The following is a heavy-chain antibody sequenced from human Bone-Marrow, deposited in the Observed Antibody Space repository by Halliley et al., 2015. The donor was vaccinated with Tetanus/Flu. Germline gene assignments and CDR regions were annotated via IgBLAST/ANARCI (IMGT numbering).Heavy chain of an antibody. D-gene: IGHD6-13*01. Sequence: TLSLTCAVSGYSISSGYYWGWLRQPPGKGLEWIGTIYHSGTTYYNPSLKSRVTMSVDTSKNHFSLKLSSVTAADTAVFYCARGGVRYASSWSGYWGQATLVTVPS. CDR1: GYSISSGYY. CDR2: IYHSGTT. J-gene: IGHJ4*02. V-gene: IGHV4-38-2*01. CDR3: ARGGVRYASSWSGY.